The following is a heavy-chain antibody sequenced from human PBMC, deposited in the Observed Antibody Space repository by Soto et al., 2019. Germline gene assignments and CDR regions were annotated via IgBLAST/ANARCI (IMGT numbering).Heavy chain of an antibody. V-gene: IGHV1-46*01. CDR3: ATKGYCSGGSCYSIEYYYYYGMDV. CDR1: GYTFTSYY. D-gene: IGHD2-15*01. J-gene: IGHJ6*02. Sequence: QVQLVQSGAEVKKPGASVKVSCKASGYTFTSYYMHWVRQAPGQGLEWMGIINPSGGSTSYAQKFQGRVTMTRDTSTSTVYMELSSLRSEDTAVYYCATKGYCSGGSCYSIEYYYYYGMDVWGQGTTVTVSS. CDR2: INPSGGST.